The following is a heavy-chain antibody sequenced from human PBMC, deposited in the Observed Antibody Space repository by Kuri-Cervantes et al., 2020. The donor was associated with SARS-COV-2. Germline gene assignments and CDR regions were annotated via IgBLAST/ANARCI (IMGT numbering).Heavy chain of an antibody. CDR2: INPSGGST. CDR3: ARDTWQQLVGADY. CDR1: GYTFTSYY. Sequence: ASVKVSCKASGYTFTSYYMHWVRQAPGQGLEWMGIINPSGGSTSYAQKFQGRVAMTTDTSTSTAYMELRSLRSDDTAVYYCARDTWQQLVGADYWGQGTLVTVSS. J-gene: IGHJ4*02. V-gene: IGHV1-46*01. D-gene: IGHD6-13*01.